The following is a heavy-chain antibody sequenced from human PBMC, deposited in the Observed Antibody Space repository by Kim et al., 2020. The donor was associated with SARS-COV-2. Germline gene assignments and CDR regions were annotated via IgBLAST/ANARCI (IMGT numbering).Heavy chain of an antibody. J-gene: IGHJ4*02. V-gene: IGHV4-30-4*02. CDR1: GGSISSGDYY. CDR3: ARGPPIGGGDCYSH. D-gene: IGHD2-21*02. CDR2: IYYTGSN. Sequence: SETLSLTCTVSGGSISSGDYYWSWIRQPPGKGLEWIGYIYYTGSNHYNPSLNSRFTISIDTSKNQFSLKLSSVTAADTAVYYCARGPPIGGGDCYSHWGQGTLVTVSS.